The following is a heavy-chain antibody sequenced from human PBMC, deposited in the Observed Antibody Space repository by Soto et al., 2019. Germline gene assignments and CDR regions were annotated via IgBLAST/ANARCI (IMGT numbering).Heavy chain of an antibody. J-gene: IGHJ4*02. V-gene: IGHV4-34*01. CDR2: INHSGST. CDR3: ARGKEENWNYDY. Sequence: SETLSLTCAVYGGSFSGYYWSWIHQPPGKGLEWIGEINHSGSTNYNPSLKSRVTISVDTSKNQFSLKLSSVTAADTAVYYCARGKEENWNYDYWGQGTLVTVSS. CDR1: GGSFSGYY. D-gene: IGHD1-7*01.